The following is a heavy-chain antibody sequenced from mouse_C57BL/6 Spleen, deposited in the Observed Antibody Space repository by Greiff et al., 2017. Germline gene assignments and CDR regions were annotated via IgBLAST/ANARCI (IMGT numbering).Heavy chain of an antibody. J-gene: IGHJ2*01. CDR1: GYTFTSYT. CDR2: INPSSGYT. D-gene: IGHD2-3*01. V-gene: IGHV1-4*01. Sequence: QVQLQQSGAELARPGASVKMSCKASGYTFTSYTMHWVKQRPGKGLEWIGYINPSSGYTKYTQKFKDQATLTADKSSSTAYMQLSSLMSEDSAVYYCAGGDCYYVFYFYYWGQGTTLTVSS. CDR3: AGGDCYYVFYFYY.